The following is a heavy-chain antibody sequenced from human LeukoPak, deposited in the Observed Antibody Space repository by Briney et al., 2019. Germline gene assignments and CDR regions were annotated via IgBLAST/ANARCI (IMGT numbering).Heavy chain of an antibody. J-gene: IGHJ6*03. CDR1: RFTFSSYG. V-gene: IGHV3-30*02. CDR2: IQYDGSNE. D-gene: IGHD2-8*01. Sequence: GGALRLSCAASRFTFSSYGMHWVRQAPGEGLEWVAYIQYDGSNEQYADSVKGRFSISRDSSKNILYLQMNSLRAEDTAVYYCAKDRCSNGVGCYYYYMDVWGKGTTVTISS. CDR3: AKDRCSNGVGCYYYYMDV.